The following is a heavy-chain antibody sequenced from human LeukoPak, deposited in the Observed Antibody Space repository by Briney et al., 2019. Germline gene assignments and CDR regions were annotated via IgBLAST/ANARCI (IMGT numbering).Heavy chain of an antibody. CDR2: ISSSGSTI. CDR3: ARDGSYSSSWYPWFDP. D-gene: IGHD6-13*01. CDR1: GFTFSDYY. J-gene: IGHJ5*02. Sequence: PGGSLRLSRAASGFTFSDYYMSWIRQAPGKGLEWVSYISSSGSTIYYADSVKGRFTISRDNAKNSLYLQMNSLRAEDTAVYYCARDGSYSSSWYPWFDPWGQGTLVTVSS. V-gene: IGHV3-11*01.